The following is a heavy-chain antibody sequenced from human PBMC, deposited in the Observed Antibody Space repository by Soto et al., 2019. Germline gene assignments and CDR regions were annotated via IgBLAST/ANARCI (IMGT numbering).Heavy chain of an antibody. J-gene: IGHJ5*02. CDR1: GYSFSDVYY. CDR3: ECDTFYGWFNWFDP. D-gene: IGHD6-19*01. Sequence: PSETLSLTCVVSGYSFSDVYYWSLLRQRAGKGLEWMESMYHSGRTDNNLALKRGGSISLDTSKNKVSLKLNCVKAADTSVYYCECDTFYGWFNWFDPWGQGTLVTVSS. V-gene: IGHV4-38-2*01. CDR2: MYHSGRT.